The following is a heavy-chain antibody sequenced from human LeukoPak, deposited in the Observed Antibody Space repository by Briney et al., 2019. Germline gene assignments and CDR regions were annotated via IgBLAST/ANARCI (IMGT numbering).Heavy chain of an antibody. J-gene: IGHJ4*02. CDR2: IWYDGSKK. CDR3: AKHFGSGDYYNFFDD. CDR1: GFTFSNYG. Sequence: GGSLRLSCAASGFTFSNYGMHWVRQAPGKGLEWVAVIWYDGSKKYYAESVKGRFTISRDNSKNMLYLQMNSLRAEDTALYYCAKHFGSGDYYNFFDDWGQGTLVSVSS. D-gene: IGHD3-10*01. V-gene: IGHV3-33*06.